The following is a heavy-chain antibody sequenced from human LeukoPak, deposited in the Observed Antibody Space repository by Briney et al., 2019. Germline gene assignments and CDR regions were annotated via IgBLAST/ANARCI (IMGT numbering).Heavy chain of an antibody. Sequence: GASVKVSCKVSGYTLTELSMHWVRQAPGKGLEWMGGFDPEDGETIYAQKFQGRVTMTEDTSTDTAYMELSSLRSEDTAVYYCARGSIAARPERLDYWGQGTLVTVSS. CDR1: GYTLTELS. J-gene: IGHJ4*02. CDR2: FDPEDGET. D-gene: IGHD6-6*01. V-gene: IGHV1-24*01. CDR3: ARGSIAARPERLDY.